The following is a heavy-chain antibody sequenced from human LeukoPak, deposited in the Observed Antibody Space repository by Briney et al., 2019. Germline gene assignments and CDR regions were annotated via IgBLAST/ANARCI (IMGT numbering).Heavy chain of an antibody. Sequence: GGSLRLSCAASGFTFSNAWMSWVRQAPGKGLEWVGRIKSKTDGGTTDYAAPVKGRFTISRDDSKNTLYLQMNSLKTEDTAVYYCTTDQDTYYYDSGGLLPSYWGQGTLVTVSS. CDR1: GFTFSNAW. CDR3: TTDQDTYYYDSGGLLPSY. J-gene: IGHJ4*02. V-gene: IGHV3-15*01. CDR2: IKSKTDGGTT. D-gene: IGHD3-22*01.